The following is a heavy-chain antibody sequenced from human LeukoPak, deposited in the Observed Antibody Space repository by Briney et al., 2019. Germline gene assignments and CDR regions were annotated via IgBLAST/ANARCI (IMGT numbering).Heavy chain of an antibody. CDR1: GFAFDIYW. CDR3: AKGPAPSYYYYYMDV. Sequence: GGSLRLSCAASGFAFDIYWMSWVRQAPGKGLDGVSVIYSGGSTYYADSVKGRFTISRDNAKDTLYLQMNSLRAEDTAVYYCAKGPAPSYYYYYMDVWGKGTTVTVSS. V-gene: IGHV3-23*03. J-gene: IGHJ6*03. CDR2: IYSGGST.